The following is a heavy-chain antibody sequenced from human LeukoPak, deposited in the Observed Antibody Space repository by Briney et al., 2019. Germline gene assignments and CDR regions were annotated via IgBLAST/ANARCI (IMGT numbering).Heavy chain of an antibody. V-gene: IGHV1-8*03. D-gene: IGHD3-3*01. CDR2: MNPNSGNT. CDR1: GYTFTGYY. CDR3: ARALTRSMRNLLVFDY. Sequence: ASVKVSCKASGYTFTGYYMHWVRQAPGQGLEWMGWMNPNSGNTGYAQKFQGRVTITRNTSISTAYMELSSLRSEDTAVYYCARALTRSMRNLLVFDYWGQGTLVTVSS. J-gene: IGHJ4*02.